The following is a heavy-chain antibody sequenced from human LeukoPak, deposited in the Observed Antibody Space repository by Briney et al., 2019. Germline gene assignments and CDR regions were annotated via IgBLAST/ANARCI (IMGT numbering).Heavy chain of an antibody. CDR1: GYTFTSYG. CDR3: ARGRGTTPLGPAAYYYMDV. J-gene: IGHJ6*03. D-gene: IGHD4-11*01. CDR2: MNPNSGNT. Sequence: GASVKVSCKASGYTFTSYGISWVRQATGQGLEWMGWMNPNSGNTGYAQKFQGRVTMTRNTSISTAYMELSSLRSEDTAVYYCARGRGTTPLGPAAYYYMDVWGKGTTVTVSS. V-gene: IGHV1-8*02.